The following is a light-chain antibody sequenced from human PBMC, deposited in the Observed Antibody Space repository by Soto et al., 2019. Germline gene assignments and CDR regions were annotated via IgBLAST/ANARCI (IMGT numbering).Light chain of an antibody. J-gene: IGKJ1*01. CDR1: QTIGSW. V-gene: IGKV1-5*03. Sequence: DIQMTQSPSTLSGSVGDRVTITCRASQTIGSWLAWYQQKPGKAPKRLIYKASTLKSGVPSRFSGSGSGTEFTLAISSLQPDDFATYYCQHYNSYSEAFGQGTKVDIK. CDR2: KAS. CDR3: QHYNSYSEA.